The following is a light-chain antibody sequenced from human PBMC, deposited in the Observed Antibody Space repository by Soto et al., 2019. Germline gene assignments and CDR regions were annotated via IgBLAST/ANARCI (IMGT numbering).Light chain of an antibody. CDR1: SSDVGGYNY. J-gene: IGLJ1*01. V-gene: IGLV2-14*03. CDR3: SSFAPSNTYV. CDR2: DVA. Sequence: QSALTPPASVSGSPGQSIIISCTGTSSDVGGYNYVSWYQQHPGKAPKLMIYDVAIRPSGVSNRFSGSKSGNTASLTISGLQTEDEADYYCSSFAPSNTYVFGSGTKLTVL.